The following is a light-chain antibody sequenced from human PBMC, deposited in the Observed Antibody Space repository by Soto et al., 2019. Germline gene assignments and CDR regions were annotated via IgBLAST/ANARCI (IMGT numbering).Light chain of an antibody. V-gene: IGKV1-5*01. CDR1: QTITRW. Sequence: DIQMTQSPSTLSASVGDRVTITCRASQTITRWMAWYQQKPGKAPKLLIYDASTLESGVPSRFSGSGSGTDFTLTISCLQSDDFATYYCQQYNSYSPWTFGQGTKVDIK. CDR2: DAS. CDR3: QQYNSYSPWT. J-gene: IGKJ1*01.